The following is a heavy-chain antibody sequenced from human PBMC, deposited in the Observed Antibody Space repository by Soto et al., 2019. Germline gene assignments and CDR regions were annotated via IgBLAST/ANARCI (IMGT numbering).Heavy chain of an antibody. D-gene: IGHD3-10*01. CDR3: ARHPLILRGAGCMDV. CDR1: GYSFTSYW. J-gene: IGHJ6*02. CDR2: IYPGDSDT. V-gene: IGHV5-51*01. Sequence: LGESLKISCKGSGYSFTSYWIGWVRQMPGKGLEWMGIIYPGDSDTRYSPSFQGQVTISADKSISTAYLQWSSLKASDTAMYYCARHPLILRGAGCMDVWGQGTTVTGSS.